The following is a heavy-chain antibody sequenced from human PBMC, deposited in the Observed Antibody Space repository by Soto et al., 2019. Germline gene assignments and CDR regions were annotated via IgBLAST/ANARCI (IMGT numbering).Heavy chain of an antibody. D-gene: IGHD6-13*01. Sequence: QVQLVQSGAEVKMPGSSVKLSCKASGGAFNNYAIYWVRHAPGQGLAWLGTIVPVFPSVYYAPRFQGRLTIIADGSTDTVYMMLTSLKSEDTAVYYCAREMPSTAAAYFYYGLNVWGQGTSVTVSS. V-gene: IGHV1-69*18. CDR1: GGAFNNYA. J-gene: IGHJ6*02. CDR2: IVPVFPSV. CDR3: AREMPSTAAAYFYYGLNV.